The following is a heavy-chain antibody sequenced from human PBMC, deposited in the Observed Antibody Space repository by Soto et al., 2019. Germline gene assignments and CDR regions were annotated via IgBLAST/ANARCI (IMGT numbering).Heavy chain of an antibody. Sequence: GASVKVSCKASGGTFSSYAISWVRQAPGQGLEWMGGIIPIFGTANYAQKFQGRVTITADESTSTAYMELSSLRSEDTAVYYCARDSVLWFGETQSLGSYYYYGMDVWGQGTTVTVSS. CDR2: IIPIFGTA. D-gene: IGHD3-10*01. CDR1: GGTFSSYA. V-gene: IGHV1-69*13. J-gene: IGHJ6*02. CDR3: ARDSVLWFGETQSLGSYYYYGMDV.